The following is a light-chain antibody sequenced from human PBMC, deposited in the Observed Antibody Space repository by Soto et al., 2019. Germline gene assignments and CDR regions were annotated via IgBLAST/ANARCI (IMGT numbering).Light chain of an antibody. Sequence: DIQMTQSPSTLSASVGDRVTITCRASENIDNWSAWYQQKPGKAPKIIIYKASHLESGVPSRFSGSGSGSEFALTISSVQPDDFATYYCQHLKTFGQGTKVDIK. V-gene: IGKV1-5*03. J-gene: IGKJ1*01. CDR2: KAS. CDR1: ENIDNW. CDR3: QHLKT.